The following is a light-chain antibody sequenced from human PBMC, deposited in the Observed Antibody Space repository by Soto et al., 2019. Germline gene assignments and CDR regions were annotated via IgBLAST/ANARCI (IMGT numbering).Light chain of an antibody. V-gene: IGLV1-44*01. CDR2: SNN. J-gene: IGLJ2*01. Sequence: QSVLTQPPSASGTPGQRVXISCSGSSSNIGSNTVNWYQQLPGTAPKLLIYSNNQRPSGVPDRFSGSKSGTSASLAISGLQSEDEADYYCAAWDDSLNVVFGGGTKLTVL. CDR1: SSNIGSNT. CDR3: AAWDDSLNVV.